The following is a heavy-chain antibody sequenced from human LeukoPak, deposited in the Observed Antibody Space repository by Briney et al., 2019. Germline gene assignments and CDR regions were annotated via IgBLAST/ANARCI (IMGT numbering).Heavy chain of an antibody. CDR2: SYYSGST. CDR3: ARATYDLLTGYYLDS. J-gene: IGHJ4*02. Sequence: SQTLSLTCSVSGGSLTSGRYYWTWIRQYPEKGLEWIGYSYYSGSTHFKSSLKSRATISLDKSKNQFSLNLTSATAADTAVYYCARATYDLLTGYYLDSWGQGTLVTVSS. V-gene: IGHV4-31*03. CDR1: GGSLTSGRYY. D-gene: IGHD3-9*01.